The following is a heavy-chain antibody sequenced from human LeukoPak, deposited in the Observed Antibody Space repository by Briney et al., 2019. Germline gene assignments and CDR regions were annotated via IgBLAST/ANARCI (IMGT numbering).Heavy chain of an antibody. CDR2: ISAYNGNT. Sequence: ASVKASCKASGYTFTSYGISWVRQAPGQGLEWMGWISAYNGNTNYAQKLQGRVTMTTDTSTSTAYMELRSLRSDDTAVYYCARDQRFLEWLLFDYWGQGTLVTVSS. V-gene: IGHV1-18*01. CDR3: ARDQRFLEWLLFDY. D-gene: IGHD3-3*01. CDR1: GYTFTSYG. J-gene: IGHJ4*02.